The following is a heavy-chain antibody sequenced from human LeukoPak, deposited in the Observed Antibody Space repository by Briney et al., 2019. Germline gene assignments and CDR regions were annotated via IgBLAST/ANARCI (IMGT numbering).Heavy chain of an antibody. CDR1: GYSISSGYY. V-gene: IGHV4-38-2*02. CDR3: ARGRGPEDIVLMVYAIGFDY. Sequence: SETLSLTCTASGYSISSGYYWGWIRQPPGKGLEWIGSIYHSGSTYYNPSLKSRVTISVDTSKNQFSLKLSSVTAADTAVYYCARGRGPEDIVLMVYAIGFDYWGQGTLVTVSS. CDR2: IYHSGST. J-gene: IGHJ4*02. D-gene: IGHD2-8*01.